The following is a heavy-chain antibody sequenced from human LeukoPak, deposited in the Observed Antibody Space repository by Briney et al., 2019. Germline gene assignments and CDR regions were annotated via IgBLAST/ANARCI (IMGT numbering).Heavy chain of an antibody. CDR3: ARDYPGQQPIGCYMDV. Sequence: GASVKVSCKASGYTFTSYGISWVRQAPGQGLEWMGWISAYNGNTNYAQKLQGRVTMTTDTSTSTAYMELSSLRSEDTAVYYCARDYPGQQPIGCYMDVWGKGTTVTVSS. CDR1: GYTFTSYG. D-gene: IGHD6-13*01. J-gene: IGHJ6*03. V-gene: IGHV1-18*01. CDR2: ISAYNGNT.